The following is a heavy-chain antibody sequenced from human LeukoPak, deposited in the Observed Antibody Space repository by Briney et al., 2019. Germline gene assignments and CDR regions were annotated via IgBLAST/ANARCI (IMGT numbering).Heavy chain of an antibody. CDR2: IYHSGST. Sequence: SETLSLTCTVSGYSVSSGYYWGWIRQSPGKGLELIGSIYHSGSTYYSPSPRSRITISVDTSKNQFSLKLSSVTAADTAVYYCAREDYYDSSGYYLDCWGQGTLVTVSS. J-gene: IGHJ4*02. CDR1: GYSVSSGYY. V-gene: IGHV4-38-2*02. D-gene: IGHD3-22*01. CDR3: AREDYYDSSGYYLDC.